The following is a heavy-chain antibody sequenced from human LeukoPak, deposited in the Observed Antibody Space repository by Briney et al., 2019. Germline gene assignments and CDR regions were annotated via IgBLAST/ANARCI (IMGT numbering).Heavy chain of an antibody. Sequence: PRASVTVSCEASGYTFTNYHINWVRQAPGEGLDWMGWISAYNGITNYAQKVQGRVTMTTDTSTSTAYMELRSLRSDDTALYYCARDSTLAWGNCWFDPWGQGTLVTVSS. V-gene: IGHV1-18*01. D-gene: IGHD3/OR15-3a*01. CDR3: ARDSTLAWGNCWFDP. CDR1: GYTFTNYH. CDR2: ISAYNGIT. J-gene: IGHJ5*02.